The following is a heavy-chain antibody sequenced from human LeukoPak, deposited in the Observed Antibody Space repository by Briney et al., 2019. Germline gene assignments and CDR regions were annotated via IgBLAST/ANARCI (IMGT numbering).Heavy chain of an antibody. CDR3: ARRGRFQGPEFDY. D-gene: IGHD3-3*01. CDR2: IYPGDSDT. J-gene: IGHJ4*02. CDR1: GYSFTSYW. V-gene: IGHV5-51*01. Sequence: GESLKISCKGSGYSFTSYWIGWVRQMSGKGLEWMGIIYPGDSDTRYSPSFQGQVTISADKSISTAYLQWSSLKASDTAMYYCARRGRFQGPEFDYWGQGTLVTVSS.